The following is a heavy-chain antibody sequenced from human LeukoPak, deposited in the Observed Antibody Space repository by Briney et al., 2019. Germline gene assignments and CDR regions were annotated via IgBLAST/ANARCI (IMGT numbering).Heavy chain of an antibody. V-gene: IGHV3-66*01. Sequence: GGSLRLSCAASGFTVSSNYMSWVRQAPGKGLELVSVIYSGGSTYYADSVKGRFTISRDNSKNTLYLQMNSLRAEDTAVYYCARGSFRIAVAGIGFDYWGQGTLVTVSS. CDR2: IYSGGST. D-gene: IGHD6-19*01. J-gene: IGHJ4*02. CDR1: GFTVSSNY. CDR3: ARGSFRIAVAGIGFDY.